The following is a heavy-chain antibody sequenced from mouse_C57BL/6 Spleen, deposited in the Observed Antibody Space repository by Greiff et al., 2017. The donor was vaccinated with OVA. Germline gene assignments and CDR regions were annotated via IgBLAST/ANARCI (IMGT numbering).Heavy chain of an antibody. J-gene: IGHJ2*01. V-gene: IGHV1-5*01. Sequence: EVQLQQSGTVLARPGASVKMSCKTSGYTFTSYWMHWVKQRPGQGLEWIGAIYPGNSDTSYNQTFKGKANLTAVTSASTAYMELSSLTNEDSAVYYCTRYGNYLTSDYWGQGTTLTVSS. D-gene: IGHD2-1*01. CDR2: IYPGNSDT. CDR1: GYTFTSYW. CDR3: TRYGNYLTSDY.